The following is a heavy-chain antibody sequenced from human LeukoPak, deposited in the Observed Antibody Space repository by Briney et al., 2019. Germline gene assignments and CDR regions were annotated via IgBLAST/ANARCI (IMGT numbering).Heavy chain of an antibody. J-gene: IGHJ4*02. CDR3: ARSGGAGFDY. CDR1: GFTFSSYW. V-gene: IGHV3-74*01. CDR2: INSDGSNT. D-gene: IGHD3-16*01. Sequence: PVGSLRLSCAASGFTFSSYWMHWVRQAPGRGLVWVSRINSDGSNTTYADSVKGRFTISRDNTRNTLYLQLSSLRAEDTAVYYCARSGGAGFDYWGQGTLVTVSS.